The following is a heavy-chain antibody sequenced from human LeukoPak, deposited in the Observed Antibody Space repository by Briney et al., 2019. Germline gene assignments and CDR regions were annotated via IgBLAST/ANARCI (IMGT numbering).Heavy chain of an antibody. D-gene: IGHD2-2*01. CDR1: GFTFSSYG. CDR2: ISSDGSNK. Sequence: GGSLRLSCAASGFTFSSYGMHWVRQAPGKGLEWVAVISSDGSNKYYVDSVKGRFTISRDNSKNTLYLQMNSLRAEDTAVYYCARGRTGDQLLGFDPWGQGTLVTISS. V-gene: IGHV3-30*03. J-gene: IGHJ5*02. CDR3: ARGRTGDQLLGFDP.